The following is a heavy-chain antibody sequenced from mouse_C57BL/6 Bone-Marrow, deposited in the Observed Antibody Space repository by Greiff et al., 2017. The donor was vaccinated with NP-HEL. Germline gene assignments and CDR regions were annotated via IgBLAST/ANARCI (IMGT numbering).Heavy chain of an antibody. CDR2: INPSTGGT. J-gene: IGHJ2*01. Sequence: VQLQQSGPELVKPGASVKISCKASGYSFTGYYMNWVKQSPEKSLEWIGEINPSTGGTTYNQKFKAKATLTVDKSSSTAYMQLKSLTSEDSAVYYCARSHLDYWGQGTTLTVSS. CDR1: GYSFTGYY. V-gene: IGHV1-42*01. CDR3: ARSHLDY.